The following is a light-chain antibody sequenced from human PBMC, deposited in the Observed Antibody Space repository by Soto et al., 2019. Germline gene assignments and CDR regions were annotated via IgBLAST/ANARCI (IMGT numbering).Light chain of an antibody. V-gene: IGLV2-14*01. CDR3: SSYTGPSPYG. CDR2: EVS. Sequence: QSALTQPASVSGSPGQSITISCTGTRNDVGDYKYVSWYQQHPGKAPKLILYEVSNRPSGVSSRFSGSKSGNTASLTISGLQPEDEADYYCSSYTGPSPYGFGTGTKLTVL. CDR1: RNDVGDYKY. J-gene: IGLJ1*01.